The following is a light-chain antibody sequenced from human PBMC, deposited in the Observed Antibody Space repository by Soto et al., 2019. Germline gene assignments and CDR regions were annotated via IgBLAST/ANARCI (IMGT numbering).Light chain of an antibody. J-gene: IGKJ1*01. CDR2: GAS. V-gene: IGKV3-20*01. CDR3: QQYGSSPQT. CDR1: QSINSE. Sequence: EIVMTQSPATLSLSPGERAALSCRASQSINSELAWYQQKPGQPPRLLIYGASTRATGVPDRFSGSGAGTDFTLTISILEPEDFAVYYCQQYGSSPQTFGQGTKVEIK.